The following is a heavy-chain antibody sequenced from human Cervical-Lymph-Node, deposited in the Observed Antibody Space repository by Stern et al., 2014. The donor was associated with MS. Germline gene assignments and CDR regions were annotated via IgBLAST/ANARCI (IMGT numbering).Heavy chain of an antibody. CDR3: ASDPNSSGGLAY. J-gene: IGHJ4*02. V-gene: IGHV3-53*01. CDR1: GFTVSRNF. CDR2: IYSGGST. D-gene: IGHD6-6*01. Sequence: EVQLVESGGGLIQPGGSLRLSCAASGFTVSRNFMTWVRQAPGKGLEWVSHIYSGGSTYYADSVKGRFSISRDTSKSTLHLQMNSLRVEDTAVYYCASDPNSSGGLAYWGQGSLVTVSS.